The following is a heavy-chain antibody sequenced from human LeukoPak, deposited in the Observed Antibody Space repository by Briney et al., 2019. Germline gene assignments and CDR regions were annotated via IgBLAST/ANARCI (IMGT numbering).Heavy chain of an antibody. CDR3: ARGGYCSSTSCYTVPYDLDV. J-gene: IGHJ6*03. CDR2: INSDGSST. D-gene: IGHD2-2*02. Sequence: GGSLRLSCAASGFTFSSYWMHWVRQAPGKGLVWVSRINSDGSSTSYADSVKGRFTISRDNAKNTLYLQMNSLRAEDTAVYYCARGGYCSSTSCYTVPYDLDVWGKGTTVTVSS. V-gene: IGHV3-74*01. CDR1: GFTFSSYW.